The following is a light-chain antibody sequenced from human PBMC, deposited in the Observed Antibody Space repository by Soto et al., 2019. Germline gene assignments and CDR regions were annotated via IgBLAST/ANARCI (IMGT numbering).Light chain of an antibody. CDR2: DAS. CDR1: QSVSSNY. J-gene: IGKJ4*01. CDR3: QQSYTTPPT. V-gene: IGKV3D-20*02. Sequence: EIVLTQSPGTRALSGGRIATGGCRTSQSVSSNYITWYQQKPGQAPRLLIYDASNRATGIPARFSGGGSGTTFTLTIRSLHPEDFATYFCQQSYTTPPTFGGGTKVDIK.